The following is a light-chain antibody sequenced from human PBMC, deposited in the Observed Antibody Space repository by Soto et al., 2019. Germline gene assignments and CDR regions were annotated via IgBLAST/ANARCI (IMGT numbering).Light chain of an antibody. CDR1: ASNIGRDP. V-gene: IGLV1-44*01. CDR3: AGWDGSLKGFV. Sequence: QSVLTQPPSASGAPGQRVTISCSGSASNIGRDPVNWYQQLPGTAPKLLIYENNHRPSGGPDRFSGSKSGTSASLVISGLQSEDEAEYFCAGWDGSLKGFVFGTGTQLTVL. J-gene: IGLJ7*01. CDR2: ENN.